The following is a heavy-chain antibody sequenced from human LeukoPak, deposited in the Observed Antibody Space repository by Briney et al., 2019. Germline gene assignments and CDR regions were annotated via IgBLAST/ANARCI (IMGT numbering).Heavy chain of an antibody. V-gene: IGHV4-59*08. J-gene: IGHJ4*02. Sequence: SETLSLTCTISGDSISRSYWNWIRQSPGKGLEWIGYTHYSGSSNYNPSLKTRVTISVDTSKNQFSLKLRSVTAADTSVYYCARHGSNWYDFDYWGQGTLVTVSS. CDR3: ARHGSNWYDFDY. CDR1: GDSISRSY. D-gene: IGHD6-13*01. CDR2: THYSGSS.